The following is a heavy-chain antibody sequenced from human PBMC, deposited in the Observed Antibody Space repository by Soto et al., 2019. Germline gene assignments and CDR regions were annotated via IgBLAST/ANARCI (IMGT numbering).Heavy chain of an antibody. CDR1: GFTFSYYY. CDR2: TRNKAYSYTT. J-gene: IGHJ4*01. CDR3: ARDTGGSYDY. D-gene: IGHD1-26*01. V-gene: IGHV3-72*01. Sequence: GGSLILSCAASGFTFSYYYMDWVRQVPGKGLEWVGRTRNKAYSYTTEYAASVKGRFSISRDDSKDSMYLQMNSLKTEDTAVYYCARDTGGSYDYWGHGVLVTVSS.